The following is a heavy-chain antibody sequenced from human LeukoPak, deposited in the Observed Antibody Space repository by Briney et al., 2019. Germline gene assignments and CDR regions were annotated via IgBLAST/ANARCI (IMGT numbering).Heavy chain of an antibody. J-gene: IGHJ6*02. Sequence: GAPLKVSCKASGYTFTTYGISWVRQTPGQRVEWMGWISAYNGNTNYAQKLQGRVTMTTDTSPSTPHTELRSLRYDDTAVYYCARVSYYYGSGSYYPTLYYYYYYGMDVWGQGTTVTVSS. CDR2: ISAYNGNT. CDR1: GYTFTTYG. D-gene: IGHD3-10*01. CDR3: ARVSYYYGSGSYYPTLYYYYYYGMDV. V-gene: IGHV1-18*01.